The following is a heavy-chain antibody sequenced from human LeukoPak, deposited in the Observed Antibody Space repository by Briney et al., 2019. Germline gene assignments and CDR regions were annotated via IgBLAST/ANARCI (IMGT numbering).Heavy chain of an antibody. CDR1: GFTSSA. CDR3: AKDEAELYYYDSSGSNGAFDI. J-gene: IGHJ3*02. CDR2: ISYDGSNE. D-gene: IGHD3-22*01. Sequence: GGSLRPSCAASGFTSSAIHWVRQAPGKGLEWVAVISYDGSNEYYADSVKGGFTISRDNSKNTLYLQMNSLRAEDTAVYYCAKDEAELYYYDSSGSNGAFDIWGQGTMVTVSS. V-gene: IGHV3-30*04.